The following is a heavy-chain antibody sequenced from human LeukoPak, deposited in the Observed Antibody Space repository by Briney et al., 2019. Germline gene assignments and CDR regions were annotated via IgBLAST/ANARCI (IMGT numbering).Heavy chain of an antibody. CDR1: GASIRSHH. CDR2: VYYVGST. CDR3: ARSGDSSASYSF. J-gene: IGHJ4*02. V-gene: IGHV4-59*11. D-gene: IGHD3-22*01. Sequence: SETLSLTCTVSGASIRSHHWTWIRQPPGKGLEWIGNVYYVGSTSYSPSLKSRVTISLDTSKNQFSLEMNSVTAADTAVYYCARSGDSSASYSFWGQGILVTVSS.